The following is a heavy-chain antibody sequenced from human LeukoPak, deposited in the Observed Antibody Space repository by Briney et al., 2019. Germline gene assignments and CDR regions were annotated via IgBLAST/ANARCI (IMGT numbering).Heavy chain of an antibody. CDR1: GSSSSSDA. V-gene: IGHV3-23*01. CDR2: TISIVANT. CDR3: AKDQPNYYGTNGHYYRRDGDC. Sequence: RGSMRPAWVASGSSSSSDAASWVSHAAGGGLGWVSSTISIVANTYYADAVKGRFTNSRDNSRNTLYLQMNSLRAEDTAVYYCAKDQPNYYGTNGHYYRRDGDCWGQGTLVTVSS. D-gene: IGHD3-22*01. J-gene: IGHJ4*02.